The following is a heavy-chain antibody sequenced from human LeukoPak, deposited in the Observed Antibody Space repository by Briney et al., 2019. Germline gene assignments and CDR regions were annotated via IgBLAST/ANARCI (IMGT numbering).Heavy chain of an antibody. CDR1: GGSISSGGYY. J-gene: IGHJ4*02. CDR2: IYHSGST. D-gene: IGHD3-22*01. Sequence: SETLSLTFTVSGGSISSGGYYWSWIRQPPGKGLEWIGYIYHSGSTSYNPSLKSRVTISVDTSKNQFSLKLSSVTVADTAVYYCARRSSGYSPNFDYWGQGTLVTVSS. V-gene: IGHV4-30-2*05. CDR3: ARRSSGYSPNFDY.